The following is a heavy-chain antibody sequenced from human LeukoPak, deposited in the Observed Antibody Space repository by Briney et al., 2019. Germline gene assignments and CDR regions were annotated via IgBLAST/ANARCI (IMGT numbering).Heavy chain of an antibody. J-gene: IGHJ4*02. V-gene: IGHV4-39*07. CDR1: GGSISSSSYY. CDR3: ARDLYYFDY. Sequence: SETLSLTCTVSGGSISSSSYYWGWIRQPPGKGLEWIRSIYYSGSTYYNPSLKSRVTISVDTSKNQFSLRLSSVTAADTAVYYCARDLYYFDYWGQGTLVTVSS. CDR2: IYYSGST.